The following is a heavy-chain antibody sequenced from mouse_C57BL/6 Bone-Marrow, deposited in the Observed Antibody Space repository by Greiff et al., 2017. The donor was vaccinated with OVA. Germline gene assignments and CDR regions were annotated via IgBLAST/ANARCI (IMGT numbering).Heavy chain of an antibody. Sequence: QVHVKQSGAELVKPGASVKLSCKASGYTFTEYTIHWVKQRSGQGLEWIGWFYPGSGRIKYNEKFKDKATMTADKSSSTVYMELSRLTSEDSAVYFCARHEGQVDYFDYWGQGTTLTVSS. CDR3: ARHEGQVDYFDY. J-gene: IGHJ2*01. V-gene: IGHV1-62-2*01. CDR2: FYPGSGRI. CDR1: GYTFTEYT. D-gene: IGHD1-1*02.